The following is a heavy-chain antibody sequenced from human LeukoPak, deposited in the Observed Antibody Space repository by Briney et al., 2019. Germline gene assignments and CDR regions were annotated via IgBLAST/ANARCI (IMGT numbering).Heavy chain of an antibody. CDR2: ISYDGSNE. J-gene: IGHJ6*02. CDR3: AKDPQLWYYYYYYGMDV. Sequence: GGSLRLSCAASGFTFSSYGMHWVRQAPGKGLEWVAVISYDGSNEYYADSVKGRFTISRDNSKNTLYLQMNSLRAEDTAVYYCAKDPQLWYYYYYYGMDVWGQGTTVTVSS. V-gene: IGHV3-30*18. D-gene: IGHD5-18*01. CDR1: GFTFSSYG.